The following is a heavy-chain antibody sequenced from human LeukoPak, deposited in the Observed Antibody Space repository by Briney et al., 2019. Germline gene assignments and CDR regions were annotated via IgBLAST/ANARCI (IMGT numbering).Heavy chain of an antibody. CDR3: AYDSSGYHAFDI. J-gene: IGHJ3*02. D-gene: IGHD3-22*01. V-gene: IGHV4-34*01. CDR2: INHSGST. Sequence: SETLSLTCAVYGGSFSGYYWSWIRQPPGKGLEWIGEINHSGSTNYNPSLKSRVTISVDTPKNQFSLKLSSVTAADTAVYYCAYDSSGYHAFDIWGQGTMVTVSS. CDR1: GGSFSGYY.